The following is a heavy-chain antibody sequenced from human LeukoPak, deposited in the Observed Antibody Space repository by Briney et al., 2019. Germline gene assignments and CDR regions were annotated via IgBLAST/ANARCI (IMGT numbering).Heavy chain of an antibody. J-gene: IGHJ4*02. D-gene: IGHD6-13*01. CDR2: IYYSGST. CDR1: GGSISSYY. V-gene: IGHV4-59*12. Sequence: SETLSLTCTVSGGSISSYYWSWIRQPPGKGLEWIGYIYYSGSTNYNPSLKSRVTISVDTSKNQFSLKLSSVTAADTAVYYCARASQVAAAAYDYWGQGTLVTVSS. CDR3: ARASQVAAAAYDY.